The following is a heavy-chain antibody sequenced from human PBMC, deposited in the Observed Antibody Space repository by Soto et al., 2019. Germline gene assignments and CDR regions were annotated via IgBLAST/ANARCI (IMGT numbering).Heavy chain of an antibody. V-gene: IGHV3-11*01. CDR3: ARDKYTNYVNYFDL. CDR2: ITSSGGTT. Sequence: PGGSLRLSCAASGFSFKDYYMTWMRQTPGKGLEWISTITSSGGTTYYAASVKGRVTISRDNANNSLYLQMSGLRAEDTALYYCARDKYTNYVNYFDLLGQGTLVTVSS. CDR1: GFSFKDYY. D-gene: IGHD3-16*01. J-gene: IGHJ5*02.